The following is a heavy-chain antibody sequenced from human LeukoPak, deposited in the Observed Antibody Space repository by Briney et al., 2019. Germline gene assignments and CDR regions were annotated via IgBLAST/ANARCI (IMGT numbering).Heavy chain of an antibody. J-gene: IGHJ5*02. Sequence: SETLSLTCSVSGGSVTSGGFYWGWLRQPPGKGPEWIATIYYTGSTYYNPSLKSRVTISIDTSKNQFSLRLTSVTATDTAVYHCARDSGSGSLSRPFDPWGQGTLVTVSS. D-gene: IGHD3-10*01. CDR2: IYYTGST. CDR3: ARDSGSGSLSRPFDP. V-gene: IGHV4-39*01. CDR1: GGSVTSGGFY.